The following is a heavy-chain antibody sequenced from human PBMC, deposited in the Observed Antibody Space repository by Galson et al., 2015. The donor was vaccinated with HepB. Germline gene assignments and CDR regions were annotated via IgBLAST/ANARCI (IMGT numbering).Heavy chain of an antibody. CDR3: ARIGGSGGNPDY. J-gene: IGHJ4*02. V-gene: IGHV2-70*11. CDR1: GFSLSTSGMC. Sequence: PALVKPTQTLTLTCTFSGFSLSTSGMCVSWIRQPPGKALEWLARIDWDDDKYYSTSLKTRLTISKDTSKNQVVLTMTNMDPVDTATYYCARIGGSGGNPDYWGQGTLVTVSS. D-gene: IGHD3-10*01. CDR2: IDWDDDK.